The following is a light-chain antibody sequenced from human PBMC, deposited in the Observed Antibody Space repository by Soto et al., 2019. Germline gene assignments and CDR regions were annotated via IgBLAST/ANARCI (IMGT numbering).Light chain of an antibody. CDR3: QQDNNNSPTWT. V-gene: IGKV1-5*01. CDR1: QSINDW. Sequence: DIQMTQSPSTLSASIGDRVTITCRASQSINDWLAWYQQKAGKAPKLLIYDASKLESGVPSRFSGSGSGTEFTLTISSLQPDDFATYFCQQDNNNSPTWTFGRGTKVDIK. J-gene: IGKJ1*01. CDR2: DAS.